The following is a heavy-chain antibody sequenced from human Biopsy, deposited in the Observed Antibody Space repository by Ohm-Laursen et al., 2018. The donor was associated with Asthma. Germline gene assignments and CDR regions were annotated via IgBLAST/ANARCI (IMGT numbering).Heavy chain of an antibody. CDR3: VRDGTDDAFDI. J-gene: IGHJ3*02. CDR2: VSKDASTQ. CDR1: GFSFSNFA. V-gene: IGHV3-30*01. Sequence: SLRLSCAAIGFSFSNFAIHWVRQAPGKGLEWVGVVSKDASTQDYADSVKGRFTMARDNSKNTLDLQMNSLREEDTAVYYCVRDGTDDAFDIWGQGTVVSVSS. D-gene: IGHD1-1*01.